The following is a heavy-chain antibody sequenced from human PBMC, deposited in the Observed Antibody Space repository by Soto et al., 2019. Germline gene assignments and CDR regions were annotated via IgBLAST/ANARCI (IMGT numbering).Heavy chain of an antibody. CDR3: ARGGAYYASSGYYYFQH. J-gene: IGHJ1*01. Sequence: QVQLVQSGAEVKKPGSSVKVSCKASGGTFSSYAISWVRQAPGQGLEWMGGIIPIFGTANYAQKFQGRVTITANESTSTAYMELSSLRSEDTAVYYCARGGAYYASSGYYYFQHWGQGTLVTVSS. CDR1: GGTFSSYA. V-gene: IGHV1-69*01. CDR2: IIPIFGTA. D-gene: IGHD3-22*01.